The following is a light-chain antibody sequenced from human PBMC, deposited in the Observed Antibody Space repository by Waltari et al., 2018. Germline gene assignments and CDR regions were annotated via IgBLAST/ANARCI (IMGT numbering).Light chain of an antibody. CDR1: SSNIGAGYD. J-gene: IGLJ1*01. Sequence: QSVLTQPPSVSGAPGQRVTISCTGSSSNIGAGYDVHWYQKLPGTAPKLLIYDNTNRPSGVPDRFSGSKSGTSASLAITGLRAEDEADYYCQSYDSSLSGFYVFGTGTRVTVL. V-gene: IGLV1-40*01. CDR3: QSYDSSLSGFYV. CDR2: DNT.